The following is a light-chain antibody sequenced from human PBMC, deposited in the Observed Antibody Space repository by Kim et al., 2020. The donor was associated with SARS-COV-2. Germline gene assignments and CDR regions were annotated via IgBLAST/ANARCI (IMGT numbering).Light chain of an antibody. Sequence: TLSLAPGATPTSTCRASQSGSSSLAWYQHNPGQAPRLLIDDASNRASGIPARVSGSGSGTDFTLTISSLEPEDFAVYYWQQRCNWPPWTVGQGT. CDR2: DAS. V-gene: IGKV3-11*01. CDR3: QQRCNWPPWT. J-gene: IGKJ1*01. CDR1: QSGSSS.